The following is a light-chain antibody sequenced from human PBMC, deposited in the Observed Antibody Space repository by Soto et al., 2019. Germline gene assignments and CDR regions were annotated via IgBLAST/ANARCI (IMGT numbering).Light chain of an antibody. V-gene: IGLV2-8*01. CDR3: SSYAGNNIFYV. CDR2: EVS. CDR1: SNDVGGYNF. Sequence: QSALAQPPSASESPGQAVTISCAGTSNDVGGYNFVSWYQQHPGKAPKLMIFEVSKRPSGVPDRFSGSKSGNTASLTVSGFQAEDEADYYCSSYAGNNIFYVFGTGTKVTVL. J-gene: IGLJ1*01.